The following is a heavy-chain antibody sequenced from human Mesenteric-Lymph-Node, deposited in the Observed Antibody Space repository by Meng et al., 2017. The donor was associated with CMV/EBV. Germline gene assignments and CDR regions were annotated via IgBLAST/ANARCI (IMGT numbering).Heavy chain of an antibody. CDR3: ARAGYCSSTTCYGDVFDI. V-gene: IGHV3-23*01. Sequence: GESLKISCAASGFTFSSYAMSWVRQAPGKGLEWVSTISGSGGSTYYADSVKGRFTISRDNAKNSLYLQINSLRAEDTAVYYCARAGYCSSTTCYGDVFDIWGQGTMVTVSS. D-gene: IGHD2-2*01. J-gene: IGHJ3*02. CDR2: ISGSGGST. CDR1: GFTFSSYA.